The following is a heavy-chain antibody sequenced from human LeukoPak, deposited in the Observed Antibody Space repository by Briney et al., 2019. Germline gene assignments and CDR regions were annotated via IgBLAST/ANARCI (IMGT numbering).Heavy chain of an antibody. Sequence: PSETLSLTCTVSGASISSDYWSWIRQPPGKGLEWIGEINHSGSTNYNPSLKSRVTISVDTSKNQFSLKLSSVTAADTAVYYCARGRGATPTTVTTRRLFDYWGQGTLVTVSS. CDR3: ARGRGATPTTVTTRRLFDY. J-gene: IGHJ4*02. CDR1: GASISSDY. D-gene: IGHD4-17*01. CDR2: INHSGST. V-gene: IGHV4-34*01.